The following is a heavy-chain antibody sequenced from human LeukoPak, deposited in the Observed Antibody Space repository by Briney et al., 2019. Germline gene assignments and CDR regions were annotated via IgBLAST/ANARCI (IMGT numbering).Heavy chain of an antibody. D-gene: IGHD3-16*01. Sequence: SETLSLTCAVYGGSFSAYYWNWIRQPPGKGLEWIGEINHSGSTNYNPSLKSRVTISVDTSKNQFSLKLSSVTAADTAVYYCARGINDYVWGRQTDWGQGTLVTVSS. CDR2: INHSGST. CDR3: ARGINDYVWGRQTD. V-gene: IGHV4-34*01. J-gene: IGHJ4*02. CDR1: GGSFSAYY.